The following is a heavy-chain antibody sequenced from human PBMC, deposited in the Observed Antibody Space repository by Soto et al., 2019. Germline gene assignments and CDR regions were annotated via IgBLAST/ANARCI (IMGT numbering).Heavy chain of an antibody. CDR3: ARDALRGYSYGYYYYYGMDV. J-gene: IGHJ6*02. D-gene: IGHD5-18*01. CDR2: ISSSGSTI. V-gene: IGHV3-11*01. CDR1: GFTFSDYY. Sequence: QVQLVESGGGLVKPGGSLRLSCAASGFTFSDYYMSWIRQAPGKGLEWVSYISSSGSTIYYADSVKGRFTISRDNAKNSLYLQMNSLRAEDTAVYYYARDALRGYSYGYYYYYGMDVWGQGTTVTVSS.